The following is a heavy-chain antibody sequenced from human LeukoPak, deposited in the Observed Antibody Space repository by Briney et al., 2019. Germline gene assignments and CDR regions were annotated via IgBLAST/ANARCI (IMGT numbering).Heavy chain of an antibody. CDR2: IYYSGST. Sequence: SQTLSLTCTVSGGSISSSSYYWGWIRQPPGKGLEWIGSIYYSGSTYYNPSLKSRVTISVDTSKNQFSLKLSSVTAADTALYYCAGQAISGYDPPPFDSWGQGTLVTVSS. V-gene: IGHV4-39*01. D-gene: IGHD5-12*01. CDR3: AGQAISGYDPPPFDS. CDR1: GGSISSSSYY. J-gene: IGHJ4*02.